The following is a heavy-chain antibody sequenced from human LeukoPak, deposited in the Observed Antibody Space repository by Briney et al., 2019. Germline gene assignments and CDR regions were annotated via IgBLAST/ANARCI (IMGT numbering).Heavy chain of an antibody. CDR2: ISGSDGRT. Sequence: PGGSLRLSCAASGFTFSSYAMSWVRQAPGKGLEWVATISGSDGRTYYADSVRGRFTISRDNSKNTLYLQMNSLRAEDTAVYYCAKGRLVPDYWARESWSPSPQ. CDR3: AKGRLVPDY. J-gene: IGHJ4*02. D-gene: IGHD3-9*01. V-gene: IGHV3-23*01. CDR1: GFTFSSYA.